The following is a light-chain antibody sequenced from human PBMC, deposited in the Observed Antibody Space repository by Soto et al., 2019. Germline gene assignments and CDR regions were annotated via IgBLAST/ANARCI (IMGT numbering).Light chain of an antibody. CDR2: AAS. V-gene: IGKV1-27*01. CDR3: QNYNGAPWT. Sequence: DIPLTQSPSSLSASVGDSVTITCRASQAISTYLVWYQQKPGTVPKLLIFAASTLQSGVPSRFSGSGSGTDFTLTISSLQPEDVATYYCQNYNGAPWTFGQGTKVEIK. J-gene: IGKJ1*01. CDR1: QAISTY.